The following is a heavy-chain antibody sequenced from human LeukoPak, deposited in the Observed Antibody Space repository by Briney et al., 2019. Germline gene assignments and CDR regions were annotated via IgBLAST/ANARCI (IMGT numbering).Heavy chain of an antibody. V-gene: IGHV3-30-3*01. J-gene: IGHJ4*02. CDR3: ARLRADSSGSYYFDY. CDR2: ISYDGSNK. Sequence: PGRSLRLSCAASGFTFSSYAMHWVRQAPGKGLEWVAVISYDGSNKYYADSVKGRFTISRDNSKNTLYLQMNSLRAEDTAVYYCARLRADSSGSYYFDYWGQGTLVTVSS. D-gene: IGHD3-22*01. CDR1: GFTFSSYA.